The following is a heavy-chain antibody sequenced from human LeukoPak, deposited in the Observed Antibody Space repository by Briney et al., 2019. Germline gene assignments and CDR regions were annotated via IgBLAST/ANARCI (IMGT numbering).Heavy chain of an antibody. V-gene: IGHV3-15*01. CDR3: TGENALRGGGEFDY. D-gene: IGHD3-10*01. Sequence: PWGSLRLSCAASVTFSNAWMNWVRQALGKGLEWVGHFKIKADGGTTDYAAPVKDRFTISRDDSQNTLYLQMNSLKTEDTAVYYFTGENALRGGGEFDYWGQGTLVTVSS. CDR1: VTFSNAW. CDR2: FKIKADGGTT. J-gene: IGHJ4*02.